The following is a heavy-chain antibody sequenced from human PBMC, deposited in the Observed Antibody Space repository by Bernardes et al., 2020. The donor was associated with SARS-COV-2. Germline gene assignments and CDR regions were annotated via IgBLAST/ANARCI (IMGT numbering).Heavy chain of an antibody. Sequence: GGSLRLSCAASGFRFSSYSMNWVRQAPGKGLEWVSSFSSTSTGGSYIYYADSVKGRFTISRDNAKNSLYLQMNSLRAEDTAVYYCARDTSTRYDYYGMDVWGQGTTVTVSS. D-gene: IGHD3-3*01. CDR2: FSSTSTGGSYI. V-gene: IGHV3-21*01. J-gene: IGHJ6*02. CDR3: ARDTSTRYDYYGMDV. CDR1: GFRFSSYS.